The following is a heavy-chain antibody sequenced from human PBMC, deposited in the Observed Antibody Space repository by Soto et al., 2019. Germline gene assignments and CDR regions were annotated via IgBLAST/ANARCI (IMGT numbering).Heavy chain of an antibody. CDR2: IYHSGST. CDR3: ARAENYYGSGSYSGT. CDR1: GGSISSSNW. J-gene: IGHJ5*02. Sequence: PSETLSLTCAVSGGSISSSNWWSWVRQPPGKGLEWIGEIYHSGSTNYNPSLKSRVTISVDKSKNQFSLKLSSVTAADTAVYYCARAENYYGSGSYSGTWGQGTLVTVSS. V-gene: IGHV4-4*02. D-gene: IGHD3-10*01.